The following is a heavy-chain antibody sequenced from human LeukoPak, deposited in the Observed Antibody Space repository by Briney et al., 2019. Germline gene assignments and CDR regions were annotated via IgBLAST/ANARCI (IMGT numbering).Heavy chain of an antibody. Sequence: GGSLRLSCAASGFTFSDYYMSWIRQAPGKGLEWVSYISSSGSTIYYADSVKGRFTISRDNAKNSLYLRMNNLRAEDTAVYYCARDRPPGGYYYYGMDVWGQGTTVTVSS. J-gene: IGHJ6*02. CDR3: ARDRPPGGYYYYGMDV. V-gene: IGHV3-11*01. CDR2: ISSSGSTI. CDR1: GFTFSDYY.